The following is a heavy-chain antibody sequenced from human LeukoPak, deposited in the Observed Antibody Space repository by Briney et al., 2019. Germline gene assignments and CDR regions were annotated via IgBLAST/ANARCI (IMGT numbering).Heavy chain of an antibody. CDR1: GYTFISYD. V-gene: IGHV1-18*01. CDR2: ISTYNGNT. J-gene: IGHJ4*02. D-gene: IGHD2-8*01. CDR3: ARDEAGFGTTPLDY. Sequence: GASVKVSCKASGYTFISYDINWVRQAPGRGLQCMGGISTYNGNTHYAQRFQGRVTMTTDTSTSTVYMELRSLRSDDTAVYYCARDEAGFGTTPLDYWGQGTLVTVSS.